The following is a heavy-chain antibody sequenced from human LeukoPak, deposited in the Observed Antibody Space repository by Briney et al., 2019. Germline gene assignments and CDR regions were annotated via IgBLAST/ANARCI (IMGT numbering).Heavy chain of an antibody. J-gene: IGHJ6*02. CDR3: ARDSSITMVRGVYYYGMDV. CDR2: ISGSGTGT. Sequence: PGGSLRLSCAASGITFSDYAMNWVRQAPGKGLQWVSVISGSGTGTYYADSVRGRFTISRDNSKNTLYLQMNSLRAEDTAVYYCARDSSITMVRGVYYYGMDVWGQGTTVTVSS. D-gene: IGHD3-10*01. CDR1: GITFSDYA. V-gene: IGHV3-23*01.